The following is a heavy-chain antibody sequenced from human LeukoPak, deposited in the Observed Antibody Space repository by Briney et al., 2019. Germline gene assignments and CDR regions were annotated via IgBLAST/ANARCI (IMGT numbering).Heavy chain of an antibody. V-gene: IGHV3-21*01. Sequence: GGSLRLSCAASGFTFNTFNMNWVHQAPGRGLEWVSSITSGGDYIYYADSVKGRFTTSRDNAKNSLSLQLNSLRVEDTAVYYCARGHYDVLAASYKWTPDYWGQGTLVTVSS. CDR2: ITSGGDYI. CDR1: GFTFNTFN. D-gene: IGHD3-9*01. CDR3: ARGHYDVLAASYKWTPDY. J-gene: IGHJ4*02.